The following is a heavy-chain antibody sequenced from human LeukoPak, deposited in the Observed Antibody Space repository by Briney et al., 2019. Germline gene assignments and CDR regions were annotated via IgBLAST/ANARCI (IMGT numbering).Heavy chain of an antibody. Sequence: PGGSLRLSCAASGFTFSSYGMHWVRQAPGKGLEWVAFIRYDGSNKYYADSVKGRFTISRDNSKNTLYLQMNSLRAEDTAVYYCANDRSGSRSYYMDVWGKGTTVTVSS. J-gene: IGHJ6*03. CDR3: ANDRSGSRSYYMDV. D-gene: IGHD3-3*01. V-gene: IGHV3-30*02. CDR2: IRYDGSNK. CDR1: GFTFSSYG.